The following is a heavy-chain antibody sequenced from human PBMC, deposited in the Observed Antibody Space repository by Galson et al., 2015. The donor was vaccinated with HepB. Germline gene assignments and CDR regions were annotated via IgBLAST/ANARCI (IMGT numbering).Heavy chain of an antibody. Sequence: SVKVSCKASGYSFASYSMNWVRQAPGQEIEWMGWIDPGTGKTQYSQKFQDRVTITRDTVANTAYMEMNSLTSEDTAVYYCARSGFWRAYYYFDDWGQGTLLTVSS. D-gene: IGHD3-3*01. CDR2: IDPGTGKT. V-gene: IGHV1-3*01. J-gene: IGHJ4*02. CDR3: ARSGFWRAYYYFDD. CDR1: GYSFASYS.